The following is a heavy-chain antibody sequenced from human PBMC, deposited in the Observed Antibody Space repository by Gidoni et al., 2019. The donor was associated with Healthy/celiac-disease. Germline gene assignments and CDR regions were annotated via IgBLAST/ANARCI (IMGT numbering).Heavy chain of an antibody. CDR3: TRDPSLQTIAAAGNYYYGMDV. CDR1: GSTFGDYA. J-gene: IGHJ6*02. V-gene: IGHV3-49*04. D-gene: IGHD6-13*01. CDR2: IRSKAYGGTT. Sequence: EVQLVESGGGLVQPGRSLRLSCTASGSTFGDYAMSWVSQAPGKGLEWVVFIRSKAYGGTTEYAASVKGRFTISRDDSKSIAYLQMNSLKTEDTAVYYCTRDPSLQTIAAAGNYYYGMDVWGQGTTVTVSS.